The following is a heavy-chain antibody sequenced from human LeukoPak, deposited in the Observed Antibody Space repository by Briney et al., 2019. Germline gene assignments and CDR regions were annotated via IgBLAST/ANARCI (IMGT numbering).Heavy chain of an antibody. CDR2: INHSGST. CDR1: GGSFSGYY. V-gene: IGHV4-34*01. CDR3: ARVSFGSGYYNYMDV. Sequence: PSETLSLTCAVYGGSFSGYYWSWIRQPPGKGLEWIGEINHSGSTNYNPSLKSRVIISVDTSKNQFSLKLSSVTAADTAVYYCARVSFGSGYYNYMDVWGKGTTVTVSS. J-gene: IGHJ6*03. D-gene: IGHD3-10*01.